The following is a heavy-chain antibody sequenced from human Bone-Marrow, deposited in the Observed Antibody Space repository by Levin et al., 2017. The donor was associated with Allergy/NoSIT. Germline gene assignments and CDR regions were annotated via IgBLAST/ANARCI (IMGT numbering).Heavy chain of an antibody. V-gene: IGHV2-5*01. CDR1: GFSLSTSGVG. CDR2: IYWNDDK. J-gene: IGHJ4*02. CDR3: ARAMWLQLPDYFDY. Sequence: SGPTLVKPTQTLTLTCSFSGFSLSTSGVGVGWIRQPPGKALEWLAVIYWNDDKRYIPSLRSRLTITKDTSKNQVVLTMTNMDPVDTGTYYCARAMWLQLPDYFDYWGQGTLVTVSS. D-gene: IGHD5-24*01.